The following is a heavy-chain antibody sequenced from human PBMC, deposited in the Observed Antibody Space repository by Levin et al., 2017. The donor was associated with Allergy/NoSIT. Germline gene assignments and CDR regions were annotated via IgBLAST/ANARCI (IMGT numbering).Heavy chain of an antibody. V-gene: IGHV4-59*08. CDR2: ISYSGST. CDR1: GGSIRSYY. Sequence: HSQTLSLTCSVSGGSIRSYYWSWIRQPPGKGLQWIGSISYSGSTNYNPSLKSRVTISVDTSKNQFSLTLSSVTAADTAVYYCARQSGYCTGGNCYLFWFDTWGQGTLVTVSS. CDR3: ARQSGYCTGGNCYLFWFDT. J-gene: IGHJ5*02. D-gene: IGHD2-15*01.